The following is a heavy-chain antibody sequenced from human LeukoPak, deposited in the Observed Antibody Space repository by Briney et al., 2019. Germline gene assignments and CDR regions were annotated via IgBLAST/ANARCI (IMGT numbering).Heavy chain of an antibody. D-gene: IGHD1-26*01. J-gene: IGHJ4*02. Sequence: PGGCPRLSCAASGLXFNDYYISCVGQAPGKGREWISYIRTSTYTNYADSVKGRFTLSRDNAENSMYLQMSSLRAEDTAVYYSARISGSYVFDYWGEGTLVTVSS. CDR2: IRTSTYT. CDR3: ARISGSYVFDY. V-gene: IGHV3-11*03. CDR1: GLXFNDYY.